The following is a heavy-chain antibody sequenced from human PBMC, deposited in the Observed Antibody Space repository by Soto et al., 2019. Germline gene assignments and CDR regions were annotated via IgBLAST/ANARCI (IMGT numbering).Heavy chain of an antibody. CDR3: TRETIENSDGLYDAFDI. D-gene: IGHD5-18*01. Sequence: ASVKVSCKTSGYTFTDYYTHWVRQAPGQGLEWMGWMNPKSGGAYFAQKFQGRVTLTRDTSIGTAYIEVNSLTSDDTAVYFCTRETIENSDGLYDAFDIWGQGQTVTVSS. J-gene: IGHJ3*02. CDR1: GYTFTDYY. CDR2: MNPKSGGA. V-gene: IGHV1-2*02.